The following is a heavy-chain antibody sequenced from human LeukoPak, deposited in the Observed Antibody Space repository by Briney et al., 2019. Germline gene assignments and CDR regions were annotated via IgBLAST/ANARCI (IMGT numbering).Heavy chain of an antibody. J-gene: IGHJ6*03. CDR2: IYSGGST. Sequence: PGGSLRLSCAASGFTFSSYAMTWVRQAPGKGLEWVSVIYSGGSTYYADSVKGRFTISRDNSKNTLYLQMNSLRAEDTAVYYCARDLQNSSSWWGVDYYYYYMDVWGKGTTVTVSS. V-gene: IGHV3-66*02. CDR1: GFTFSSYA. D-gene: IGHD6-13*01. CDR3: ARDLQNSSSWWGVDYYYYYMDV.